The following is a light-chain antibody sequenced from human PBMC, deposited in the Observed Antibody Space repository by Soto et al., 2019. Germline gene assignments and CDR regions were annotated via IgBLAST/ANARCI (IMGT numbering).Light chain of an antibody. J-gene: IGKJ1*01. CDR3: QQSYSAPPT. V-gene: IGKV1-5*01. Sequence: DIQMTQSPSTLSASVGDRVTITCRASQSISSWVAWYQQKPGKAPKLLIYAASTLQSGVPTRFSGYGSGTEFTLTISSLQPEDFATYYCQQSYSAPPTFGQGTKVDIK. CDR1: QSISSW. CDR2: AAS.